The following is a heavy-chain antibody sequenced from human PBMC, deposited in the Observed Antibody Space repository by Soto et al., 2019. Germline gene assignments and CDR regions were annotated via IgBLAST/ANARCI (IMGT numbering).Heavy chain of an antibody. Sequence: SETLYLTSTVSGGSISSSGYYWGWIRQPPGKGLEWIGIIYYIGSTYYNPSLKSRVTISVDTSKNQFSRKLSSVTAADTAVYYCARRGMVYSSSSPLYYYGMDVWGQGTTVTVSS. CDR2: IYYIGST. CDR3: ARRGMVYSSSSPLYYYGMDV. CDR1: GGSISSSGYY. V-gene: IGHV4-39*01. D-gene: IGHD6-6*01. J-gene: IGHJ6*02.